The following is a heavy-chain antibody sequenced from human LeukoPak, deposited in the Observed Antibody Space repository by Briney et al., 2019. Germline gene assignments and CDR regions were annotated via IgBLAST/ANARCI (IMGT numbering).Heavy chain of an antibody. CDR2: INSDGRNT. CDR3: ARGSTTGWPDYFDY. J-gene: IGHJ4*02. CDR1: GFIFSDYW. V-gene: IGHV3-74*01. D-gene: IGHD2/OR15-2a*01. Sequence: PGGSLRLSCAASGFIFSDYWMHWVRQVPGKGLVWVSRINSDGRNTPYADSVKGRFTISRDNAKKTVFLPMNSLRVEDTAVYYCARGSTTGWPDYFDYWGQGILVTVSS.